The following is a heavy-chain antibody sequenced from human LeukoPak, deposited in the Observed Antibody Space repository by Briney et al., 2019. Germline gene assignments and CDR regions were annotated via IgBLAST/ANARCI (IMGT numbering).Heavy chain of an antibody. CDR3: ARDPPNWGFGY. CDR1: GFTFSSYW. CDR2: INGDGRNI. V-gene: IGHV3-74*01. D-gene: IGHD7-27*01. Sequence: PGGSLRLSCVASGFTFSSYWMHWVRQDPRKGLVWVSRINGDGRNINYADSVRGRFTISRDNAKKSLYLRMNSLRVEDTAVYYCARDPPNWGFGYWGQGTLVTVSS. J-gene: IGHJ4*02.